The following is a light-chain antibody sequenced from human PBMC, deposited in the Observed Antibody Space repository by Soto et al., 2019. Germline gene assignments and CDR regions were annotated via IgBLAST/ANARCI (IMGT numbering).Light chain of an antibody. V-gene: IGKV1-27*01. J-gene: IGKJ5*01. CDR1: QGISNY. CDR2: AAS. Sequence: DIQMTQSPSSLSASVGDRVNITCRSIQGISNYLAWYQQEPGKVHKLIIYAASTLQSGVPSRFSGSGSGTDFTPTITRLEPEDFAVYYCQQYGSSPTITFGQGTRREIK. CDR3: QQYGSSPTIT.